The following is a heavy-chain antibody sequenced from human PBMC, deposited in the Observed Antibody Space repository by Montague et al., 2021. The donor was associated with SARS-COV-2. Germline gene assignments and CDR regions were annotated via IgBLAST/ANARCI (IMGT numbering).Heavy chain of an antibody. V-gene: IGHV3-53*01. J-gene: IGHJ6*02. CDR3: ARDVSPIGLMDV. CDR1: GFTVSSNY. Sequence: SLRLSCAASGFTVSSNYMSWVRQAPGKGLEWVSVIYSGGSTYYADSVKGRFTISRDNSKNTLYLQMNSLRAEDTAVYYSARDVSPIGLMDVWGQGTTVTVSS. CDR2: IYSGGST.